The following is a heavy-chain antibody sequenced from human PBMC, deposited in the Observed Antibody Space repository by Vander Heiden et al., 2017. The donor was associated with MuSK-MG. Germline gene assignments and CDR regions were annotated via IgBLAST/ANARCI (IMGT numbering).Heavy chain of an antibody. V-gene: IGHV3-66*01. D-gene: IGHD2-15*01. Sequence: EVQLVESGGGLVQPGGSLRLSCAASGFPVRSNYMSWVRQAPGKGLEWVSVIYSGGSTYYADSVKGRFTISRDNSKNTLYLQMNSLRAEDTAVYYCARDRSHWSGGSCYHWYFDLWGRGTLVTVSS. CDR1: GFPVRSNY. CDR3: ARDRSHWSGGSCYHWYFDL. CDR2: IYSGGST. J-gene: IGHJ2*01.